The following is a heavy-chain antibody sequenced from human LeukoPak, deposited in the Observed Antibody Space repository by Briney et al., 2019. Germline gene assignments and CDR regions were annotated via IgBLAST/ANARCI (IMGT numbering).Heavy chain of an antibody. J-gene: IGHJ4*02. Sequence: ASVKVSCKASGYTFTSYGISWARQAPGQGLEWMGWISAYNGNTNYAQKLQGRVTMTTDTSTSTAYMELRSLRSDDTAVYYCARDFRPYYYDSSGYFYWGQGTLVTVSS. D-gene: IGHD3-22*01. CDR2: ISAYNGNT. V-gene: IGHV1-18*01. CDR1: GYTFTSYG. CDR3: ARDFRPYYYDSSGYFY.